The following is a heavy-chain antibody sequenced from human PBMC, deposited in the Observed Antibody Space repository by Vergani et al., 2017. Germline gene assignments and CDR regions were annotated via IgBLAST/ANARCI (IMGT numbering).Heavy chain of an antibody. CDR1: GYTFTGCY. Sequence: QAQLVQSGAEVKKPGASVKVSCKASGYTFTGCYMHWVRQAPGQGLEWMGWINPNSGGTNYAQKFQGRVTMTRDTSISTAYMELSRLRSDDTAVYYCARTITMDPGPADYWGQGTLVTVSS. CDR2: INPNSGGT. J-gene: IGHJ4*02. CDR3: ARTITMDPGPADY. V-gene: IGHV1-2*02. D-gene: IGHD3-10*01.